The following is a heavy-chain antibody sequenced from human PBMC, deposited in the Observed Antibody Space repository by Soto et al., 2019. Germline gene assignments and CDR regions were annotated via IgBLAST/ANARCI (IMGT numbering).Heavy chain of an antibody. CDR1: GFTFSSYA. D-gene: IGHD5-18*01. CDR2: ISYDGSNK. CDR3: AREEIQYEDYYYYYCMDF. J-gene: IGHJ6*02. Sequence: GGSLRLSCAASGFTFSSYAMHWVRQAPGKGLEWVAVISYDGSNKYYADSVKGRFTISRDNSKNTLYLQMNSLRAEDTAVYYCAREEIQYEDYYYYYCMDFWGQGTTVTVSS. V-gene: IGHV3-30-3*01.